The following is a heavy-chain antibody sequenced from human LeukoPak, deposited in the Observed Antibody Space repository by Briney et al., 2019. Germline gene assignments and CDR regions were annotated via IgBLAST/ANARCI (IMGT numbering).Heavy chain of an antibody. CDR2: ISSSSSYI. V-gene: IGHV3-21*01. CDR3: AREGSSWPMDFDY. J-gene: IGHJ4*02. CDR1: GFTFSSYS. Sequence: GGSLRPSCAASGFTFSSYSMNWVRQAPGKGLEWVSSISSSSSYIYYADSVKGRFTISRDNAKNSLYLQMNSLRAEDTAVYYCAREGSSWPMDFDYWGQGTRVTVSS. D-gene: IGHD6-13*01.